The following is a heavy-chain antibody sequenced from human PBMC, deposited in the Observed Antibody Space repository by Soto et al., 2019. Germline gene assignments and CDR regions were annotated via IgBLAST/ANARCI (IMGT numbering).Heavy chain of an antibody. CDR1: GYTFTSYG. V-gene: IGHV1-18*01. Sequence: ASVKVSCKASGYTFTSYGISWVRQAPGQGLEWMGWISAYSGNTNYAQKLQGRVTMTTDTSTSTAYMELRSLRSDDTAVYYCARSSGTTSLSIHYYYMDVWGKGTTVTVSS. CDR2: ISAYSGNT. D-gene: IGHD1-1*01. J-gene: IGHJ6*03. CDR3: ARSSGTTSLSIHYYYMDV.